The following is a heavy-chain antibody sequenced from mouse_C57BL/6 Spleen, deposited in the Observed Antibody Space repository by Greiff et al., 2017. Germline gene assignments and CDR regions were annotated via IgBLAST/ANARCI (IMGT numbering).Heavy chain of an antibody. V-gene: IGHV7-3*01. CDR1: GFTFTDYY. D-gene: IGHD1-1*01. CDR2: IRNKANGYTT. CDR3: ARFYYYGSSYRYFEV. J-gene: IGHJ1*03. Sequence: EVHLVESGGGLVQPGGSLSLSCAASGFTFTDYYMSWVRQPPGKALEWLGFIRNKANGYTTEYSASVKGRFTISRDNSQSILYLQMNALRAEDSATYYCARFYYYGSSYRYFEVWGTGTTVTVSS.